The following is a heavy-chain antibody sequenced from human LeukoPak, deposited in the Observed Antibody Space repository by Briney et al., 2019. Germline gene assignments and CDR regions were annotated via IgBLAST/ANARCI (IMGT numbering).Heavy chain of an antibody. D-gene: IGHD3-10*01. J-gene: IGHJ4*02. CDR1: GYTFIGYY. CDR2: INPNSGGT. Sequence: ASVKVSCKASGYTFIGYYMHWVRQAPGQGLEWMGWINPNSGGTNYAQKFQGRVTMTRDTSISTAYMELSRLRSDGTAVYYCARDGRSGVLAHITDYWGQGTLVTVSS. CDR3: ARDGRSGVLAHITDY. V-gene: IGHV1-2*02.